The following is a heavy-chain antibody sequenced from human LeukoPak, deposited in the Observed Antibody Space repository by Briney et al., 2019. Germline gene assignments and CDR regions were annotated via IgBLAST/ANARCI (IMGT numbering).Heavy chain of an antibody. CDR3: ARHGTSGTNLNWFDP. CDR1: GASISSYY. D-gene: IGHD1-1*01. V-gene: IGHV4-59*01. Sequence: SETLSLTCTVSGASISSYYWSWIRQPPGQGLEWIGYIYYSGSTNYNPSLKSRVTISVDTSKNQFSLKLSSVTAADTAVYYCARHGTSGTNLNWFDPWGQGTLFTVSS. J-gene: IGHJ5*02. CDR2: IYYSGST.